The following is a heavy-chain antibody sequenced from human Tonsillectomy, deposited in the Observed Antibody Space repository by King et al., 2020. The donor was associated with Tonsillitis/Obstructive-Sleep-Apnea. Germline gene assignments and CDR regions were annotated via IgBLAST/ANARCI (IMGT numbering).Heavy chain of an antibody. J-gene: IGHJ3*02. CDR1: GGSFSTYY. Sequence: VQLQQWGAGLLKPSETLSLSCAVYGGSFSTYYWSWIRQPPEKGLEWIGEINHSGNANYNPSLKSRVTISVDTSKNQFSLRLNSVTAADTAVYYCARGMERDFWSGNYSDAFDIWGQGTMVTVSS. CDR2: INHSGNA. CDR3: ARGMERDFWSGNYSDAFDI. D-gene: IGHD3-3*01. V-gene: IGHV4-34*01.